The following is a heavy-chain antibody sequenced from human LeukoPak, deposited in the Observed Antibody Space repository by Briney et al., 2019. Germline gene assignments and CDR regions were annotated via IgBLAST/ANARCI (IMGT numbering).Heavy chain of an antibody. CDR2: IYYNGNT. J-gene: IGHJ6*02. CDR3: ARGRSNYYGMDV. Sequence: SETLSLTCSVSDGSINSYYWNWIRRPPGKGLEWIGYIYYNGNTNYSPSLKSRVTMSVDTSKNLFSLKVSSVTAADTAVYYCARGRSNYYGMDVWGQGTTVSVSS. D-gene: IGHD1-26*01. CDR1: DGSINSYY. V-gene: IGHV4-59*01.